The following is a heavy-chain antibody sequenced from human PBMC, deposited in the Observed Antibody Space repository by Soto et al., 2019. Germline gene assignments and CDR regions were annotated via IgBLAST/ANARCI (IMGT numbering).Heavy chain of an antibody. J-gene: IGHJ4*02. V-gene: IGHV3-15*01. Sequence: EVHVVESGGGLVKPGGSLRLSCAASGFTFAPAWMTWVRQSPGKGLEWVARIKSKTSGETTDYAAPVKGRFTISRDDSKSTVYLQMSSLNTEDTAIYYCSIDVASSGVGELDYWGQGTLVTDSS. CDR3: SIDVASSGVGELDY. D-gene: IGHD2-21*01. CDR1: GFTFAPAW. CDR2: IKSKTSGETT.